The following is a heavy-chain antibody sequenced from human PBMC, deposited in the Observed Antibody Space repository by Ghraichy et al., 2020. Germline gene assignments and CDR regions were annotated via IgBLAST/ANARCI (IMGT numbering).Heavy chain of an antibody. V-gene: IGHV3-21*01. J-gene: IGHJ6*02. CDR2: ISSSSSYI. Sequence: GGSLRLSCAASGFTFSSYSMNWVRQAPGKGLEWVSSISSSSSYIYYADSVKGRFTISRDNAKNSLYLQMNSLRAEDTAVYYCARAWEGVVDKDYYYYGMDVWGQGTTVTVSS. CDR3: ARAWEGVVDKDYYYYGMDV. CDR1: GFTFSSYS. D-gene: IGHD3-3*01.